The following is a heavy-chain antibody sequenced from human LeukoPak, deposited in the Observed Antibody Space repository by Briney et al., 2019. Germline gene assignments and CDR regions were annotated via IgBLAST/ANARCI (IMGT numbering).Heavy chain of an antibody. V-gene: IGHV3-30-3*01. CDR2: ISYDGSNK. Sequence: PGGSLRLSCAASGFTFSSYAMHWVRQAPGKGLEWVAVISYDGSNKYYADSVKGRFTISRDNSKNTLYLQMNSLRAEDTAVYYCARLAQPPSYFDYWGQGTLVTVSS. CDR1: GFTFSSYA. D-gene: IGHD2-2*01. CDR3: ARLAQPPSYFDY. J-gene: IGHJ4*02.